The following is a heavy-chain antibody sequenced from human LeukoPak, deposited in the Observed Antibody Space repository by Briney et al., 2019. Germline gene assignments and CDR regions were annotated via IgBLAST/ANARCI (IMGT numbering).Heavy chain of an antibody. Sequence: AGWSLRLSCAASGFTFSTYGMHWVRQPPGKGLEWAAVISYDGRNKHYADSVKGRFTISRDNSKNTLYLQMNSLRAEDTAVYFCAKDRGYDSSGYDYGGDGFDIWGQGTTVTVSS. D-gene: IGHD3-22*01. V-gene: IGHV3-30*18. J-gene: IGHJ3*02. CDR1: GFTFSTYG. CDR3: AKDRGYDSSGYDYGGDGFDI. CDR2: ISYDGRNK.